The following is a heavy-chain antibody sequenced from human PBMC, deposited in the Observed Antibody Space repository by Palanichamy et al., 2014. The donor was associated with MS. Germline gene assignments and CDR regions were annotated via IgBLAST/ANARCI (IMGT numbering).Heavy chain of an antibody. CDR2: ISYDGSNK. CDR3: AKDHHRDYFNGGKSDGFDI. Sequence: QVQLVESGGGVVQPGRSLTLSCAASGFTFSSYGMHWVRQAPGEGLEWVAVISYDGSNKYYADSVKGRFTISRDNSMNTLNLQMNSLRAEDTAVYYCAKDHHRDYFNGGKSDGFDIRGQGTMVTVSS. CDR1: GFTFSSYG. D-gene: IGHD4-23*01. V-gene: IGHV3-30*18. J-gene: IGHJ3*02.